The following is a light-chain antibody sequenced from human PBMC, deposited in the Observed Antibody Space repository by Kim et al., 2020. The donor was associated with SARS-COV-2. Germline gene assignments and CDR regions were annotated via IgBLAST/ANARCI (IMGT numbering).Light chain of an antibody. J-gene: IGLJ3*02. V-gene: IGLV1-40*01. Sequence: VTTSSNERRHNIGAGHDVHWYQQLPGTAPKLLIYGNSKRPSGVPDRFSGSKSGTSASLAITGLQAEDEADYYCQSYDSSLSGWVFGGGTQLTVL. CDR1: RHNIGAGHD. CDR2: GNS. CDR3: QSYDSSLSGWV.